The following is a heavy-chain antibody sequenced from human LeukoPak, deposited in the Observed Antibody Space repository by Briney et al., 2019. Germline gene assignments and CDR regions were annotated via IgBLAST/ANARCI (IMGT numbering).Heavy chain of an antibody. CDR1: GGTFSSYT. CDR3: ARVDDSSGYWNYNWFDP. Sequence: ASVKVSCKASGGTFSSYTISWVRQAPGQGLEWMGRIIPILGIANYAQKFQGRVTITADKSTSTAYTELSSLRSEDTAVYYCARVDDSSGYWNYNWFDPWGQGTLVTVSS. V-gene: IGHV1-69*02. D-gene: IGHD3-22*01. J-gene: IGHJ5*02. CDR2: IIPILGIA.